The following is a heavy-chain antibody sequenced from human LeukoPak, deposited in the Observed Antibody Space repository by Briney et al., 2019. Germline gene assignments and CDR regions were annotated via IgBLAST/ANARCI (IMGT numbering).Heavy chain of an antibody. CDR2: ISGSGGST. V-gene: IGHV3-23*01. D-gene: IGHD6-13*01. J-gene: IGHJ4*02. Sequence: PGGSLRLSCAASGFTFSSYAMSWVRQAPGKGLEWVSAISGSGGSTYYADSVRGRFTISRDNSKNTLYLQMNSLRAEDTAVYYCAKDRAGVAAAGRFDYWGQGTLVTVSS. CDR1: GFTFSSYA. CDR3: AKDRAGVAAAGRFDY.